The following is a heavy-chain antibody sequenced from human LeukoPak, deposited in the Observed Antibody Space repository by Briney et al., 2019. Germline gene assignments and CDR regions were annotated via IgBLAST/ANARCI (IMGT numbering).Heavy chain of an antibody. CDR3: ARVPGYCSGGSCYGYYFDY. CDR2: IYTSGST. D-gene: IGHD2-15*01. V-gene: IGHV4-61*02. J-gene: IGHJ4*02. Sequence: SQTLSLTCTVSGGSISSGSYYWSWIRQPAGKGLEWIGRIYTSGSTNYNPSLKSRVTISVDTSKNQFSLKLSSVTAADTAVYYCARVPGYCSGGSCYGYYFDYWGQGTLVTVSS. CDR1: GGSISSGSYY.